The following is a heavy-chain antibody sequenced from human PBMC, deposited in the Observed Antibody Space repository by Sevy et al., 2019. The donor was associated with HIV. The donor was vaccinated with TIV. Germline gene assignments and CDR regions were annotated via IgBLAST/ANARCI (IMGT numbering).Heavy chain of an antibody. J-gene: IGHJ6*03. CDR3: AKGGGYDYVWWRLYYYYYYMDV. Sequence: GGSLRLSCAASGFTFSSYAMSWVRQAPGKGLEWVSAISGSGGSTYYADSVKGRFTISRDNSKNTLYLQMNSLRAEETAGDDCAKGGGYDYVWWRLYYYYYYMDVWGKGTTVTVSS. D-gene: IGHD3-16*01. V-gene: IGHV3-23*01. CDR2: ISGSGGST. CDR1: GFTFSSYA.